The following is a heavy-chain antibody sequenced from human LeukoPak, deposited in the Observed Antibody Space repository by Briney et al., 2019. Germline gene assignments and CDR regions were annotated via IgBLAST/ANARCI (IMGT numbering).Heavy chain of an antibody. D-gene: IGHD1-26*01. CDR1: GYSISRGYY. CDR3: AREDAIVGATSY. Sequence: SETLSLTCTVSGYSISRGYYWGWIRPPPGKGLEWIGYIYYSGSTNYNPSLKSRVTISVDTSKNQFSLKLSSVTAADTAVYYCAREDAIVGATSYWGQGTLVTGPS. CDR2: IYYSGST. J-gene: IGHJ4*02. V-gene: IGHV4-61*01.